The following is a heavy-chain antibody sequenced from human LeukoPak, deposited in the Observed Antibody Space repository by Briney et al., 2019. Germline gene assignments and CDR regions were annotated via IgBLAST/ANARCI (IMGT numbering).Heavy chain of an antibody. CDR3: ARGSKFSYYMDV. CDR2: ISSSGSTI. J-gene: IGHJ6*03. CDR1: GFTFSSYE. V-gene: IGHV3-48*03. Sequence: PGGSLRLSCAASGFTFSSYEMNWVRQAPGKGLEWVSYISSSGSTIYYADSVKGRFTISRDNAKNSLYLQMNSLRAEDTAVYYCARGSKFSYYMDVWGKGTTVTVSS. D-gene: IGHD3-3*01.